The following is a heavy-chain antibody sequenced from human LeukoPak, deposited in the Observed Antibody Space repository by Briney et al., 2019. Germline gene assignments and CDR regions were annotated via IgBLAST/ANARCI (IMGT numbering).Heavy chain of an antibody. D-gene: IGHD6-6*01. J-gene: IGHJ6*03. CDR2: ISSSSSYI. V-gene: IGHV3-21*01. Sequence: KPGGSLRLSCAASGFTFSSYSMNWVRQAPGKGLEWVSSISSSSSYIYYADSVKGRFTISRDNAKNSLYLQMNSLRAEDTAVYYCARETPFYSSSDYYYYYYYMDVWGKGTTVTVSS. CDR1: GFTFSSYS. CDR3: ARETPFYSSSDYYYYYYYMDV.